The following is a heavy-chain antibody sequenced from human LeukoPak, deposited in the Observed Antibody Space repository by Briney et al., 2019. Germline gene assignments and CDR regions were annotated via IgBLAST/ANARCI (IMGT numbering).Heavy chain of an antibody. V-gene: IGHV4-59*01. J-gene: IGHJ6*03. CDR1: GDSISSYY. CDR3: ARGRSIEPYYYYYYMDV. Sequence: SETLSLTCTVSGDSISSYYCSWIRQPPGKGLEWLGYIYYSGSTSYNPSLKSRVTISLDTSNNQFSLKLRSVTAADTAVYYCARGRSIEPYYYYYYMDVWGKGTTVTISS. D-gene: IGHD1-14*01. CDR2: IYYSGST.